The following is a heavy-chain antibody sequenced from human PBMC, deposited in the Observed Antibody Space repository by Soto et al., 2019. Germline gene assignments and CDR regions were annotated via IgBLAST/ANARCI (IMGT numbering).Heavy chain of an antibody. Sequence: GASVKVSRKVSGYTLTELSMHWVRQAPGKRLEWMGGFDPEDGETIYAQKFQGRVTMTEDTSTDTAYMELSSLRSEDTAVHYCATPLYCGGDCYLESFDYWGQGTLVTVSS. V-gene: IGHV1-24*01. CDR1: GYTLTELS. CDR3: ATPLYCGGDCYLESFDY. CDR2: FDPEDGET. D-gene: IGHD2-21*02. J-gene: IGHJ4*02.